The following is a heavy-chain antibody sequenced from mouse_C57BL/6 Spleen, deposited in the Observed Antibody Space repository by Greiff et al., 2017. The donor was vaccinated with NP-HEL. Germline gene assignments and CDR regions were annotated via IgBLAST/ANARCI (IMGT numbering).Heavy chain of an antibody. V-gene: IGHV14-2*01. CDR2: FDPEDGET. D-gene: IGHD1-1*01. CDR3: ARNYGSRGAFDY. CDR1: GFNIKDYY. J-gene: IGHJ2*01. Sequence: EVMLVESGAELVKPGASVKLSCTASGFNIKDYYMHWVKQRTEQGLEWIGRFDPEDGETKYAPKFQGKATITADTSSNTAYLQLSSLTSEDTAVYYCARNYGSRGAFDYWGQGTTLTVSS.